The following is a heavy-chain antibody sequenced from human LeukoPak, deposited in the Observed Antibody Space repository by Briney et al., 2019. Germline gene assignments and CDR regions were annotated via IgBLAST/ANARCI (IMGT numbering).Heavy chain of an antibody. D-gene: IGHD4-17*01. Sequence: GESLKISCKGSGYSFTSYWIGWVRQMPGKGLEWMGIIYPGDSDTGYSPSFQGQVTISADKSISTAYLQWSSLKASDTAMYYCARHKGDYGTGDYYYGMDVWGKGTTVTVSS. J-gene: IGHJ6*04. CDR1: GYSFTSYW. V-gene: IGHV5-51*01. CDR3: ARHKGDYGTGDYYYGMDV. CDR2: IYPGDSDT.